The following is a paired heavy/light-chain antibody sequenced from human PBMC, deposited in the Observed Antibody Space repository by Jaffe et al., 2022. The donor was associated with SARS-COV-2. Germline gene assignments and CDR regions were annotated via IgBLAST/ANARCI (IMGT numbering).Light chain of an antibody. CDR1: SSNIGSNY. Sequence: QSVLTQPPSAPGTPGQRVTISCSGSSSNIGSNYVYWYQQLPGMAPKLLIYRNNQRPSGVPDRFSGSKSGTSASLAISGLRSEDEADYYCATWDDSLSGVVFGGGTKLTVL. V-gene: IGLV1-47*01. CDR3: ATWDDSLSGVV. J-gene: IGLJ2*01. CDR2: RNN.
Heavy chain of an antibody. CDR3: TTGRWLGYFQD. CDR1: GFTFGDYD. J-gene: IGHJ1*01. CDR2: IRNKDYGGTT. V-gene: IGHV3-49*04. Sequence: EVQLVESGGGLEQPGRSLRLSCTVSGFTFGDYDMSWVRQAPGKGLEWVGFIRNKDYGGTTEYAASVKGRFTISRDDSKSIAYLQMNSVKMEDTAVYYCTTGRWLGYFQDWGQGTLVTVSS. D-gene: IGHD6-19*01.